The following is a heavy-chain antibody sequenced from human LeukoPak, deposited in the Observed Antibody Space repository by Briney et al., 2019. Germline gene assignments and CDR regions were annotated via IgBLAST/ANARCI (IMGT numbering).Heavy chain of an antibody. CDR1: GGSISSSSYY. D-gene: IGHD3-10*01. Sequence: SETLSLTCTVSGGSISSSSYYWGWIRQPPGKGLEWIGSIYYSGSTYYNPSLKSRVTISVDTSKNQFSLKLSSVTAADTAVYYCARGESTVGFDYWGQGTLVTVSS. CDR2: IYYSGST. V-gene: IGHV4-39*01. CDR3: ARGESTVGFDY. J-gene: IGHJ4*02.